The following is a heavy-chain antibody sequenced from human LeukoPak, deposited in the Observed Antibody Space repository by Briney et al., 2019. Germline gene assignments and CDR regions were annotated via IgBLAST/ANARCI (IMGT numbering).Heavy chain of an antibody. Sequence: QPGGSLRLCCAASGFTFSSYWMYWVRQAAGKGLVWVSRINSDGSRTNYADSVKGRFTISRDNAKNTLYLQMNSLRAEDTAVYYCARRGYSAYDFWGQGTLVTASS. V-gene: IGHV3-74*01. CDR2: INSDGSRT. J-gene: IGHJ4*02. D-gene: IGHD5-12*01. CDR1: GFTFSSYW. CDR3: ARRGYSAYDF.